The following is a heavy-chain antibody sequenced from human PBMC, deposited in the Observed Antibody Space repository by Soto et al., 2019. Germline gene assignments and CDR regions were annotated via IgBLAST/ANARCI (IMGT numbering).Heavy chain of an antibody. CDR2: INPSGGST. J-gene: IGHJ4*02. CDR1: GYTFTSYY. V-gene: IGHV1-46*01. Sequence: ASVKVSCKASGYTFTSYYMHWVRQAPGQGLESMGIINPSGGSTSYAQKFQGRVTMTRDTSTSTVYMELSSLRSEDTAVYYCARDGSSSGYYYDSSGYFGYWGQGTLVTVSS. D-gene: IGHD3-22*01. CDR3: ARDGSSSGYYYDSSGYFGY.